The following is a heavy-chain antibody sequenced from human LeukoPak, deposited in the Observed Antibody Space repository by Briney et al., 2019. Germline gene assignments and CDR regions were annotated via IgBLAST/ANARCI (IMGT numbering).Heavy chain of an antibody. Sequence: GGSLRLSCAASGFSFNNYAMSWVRQAPGQGLDWVSAISDSGVTAYYADSVKGRFTISRDNSKNMLYLQMNSLRAEDTAVYYCAKWKYSNSGIDDYWGQGTLVTVSS. CDR2: ISDSGVTA. CDR3: AKWKYSNSGIDDY. CDR1: GFSFNNYA. J-gene: IGHJ4*02. D-gene: IGHD6-6*01. V-gene: IGHV3-23*01.